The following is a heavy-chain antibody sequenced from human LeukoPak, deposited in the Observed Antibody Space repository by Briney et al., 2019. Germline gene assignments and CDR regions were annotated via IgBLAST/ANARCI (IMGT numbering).Heavy chain of an antibody. J-gene: IGHJ5*02. CDR3: ARGFSRLPEP. CDR1: GGSFSGYY. V-gene: IGHV4-34*01. CDR2: INHSGST. D-gene: IGHD2-15*01. Sequence: SETLSLTCAVYGGSFSGYYWSWIRQPPGKGLEWIGEINHSGSTNYNPSLKSRVTISVDTSKNQFSLKLSSVTAADTAVYYCARGFSRLPEPWGQGTLVTVSS.